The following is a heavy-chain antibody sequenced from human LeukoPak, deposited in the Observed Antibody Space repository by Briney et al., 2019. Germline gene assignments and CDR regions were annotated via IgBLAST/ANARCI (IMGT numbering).Heavy chain of an antibody. V-gene: IGHV3-33*01. CDR2: IWHDGSKT. CDR1: GFIFSRYD. D-gene: IGHD4-17*01. J-gene: IGHJ4*02. Sequence: GGSLRLSCVASGFIFSRYDMHWVRQAPGKGLEWVALIWHDGSKTHYADSVKGRFTISRDDSKSTLYVQMNSLRVEDTAVNYCARDPATVTSHFDYWGQGALVTVSS. CDR3: ARDPATVTSHFDY.